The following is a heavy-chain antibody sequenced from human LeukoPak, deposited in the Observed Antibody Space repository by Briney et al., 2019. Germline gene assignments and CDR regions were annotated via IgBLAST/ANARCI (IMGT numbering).Heavy chain of an antibody. D-gene: IGHD2-2*01. CDR2: MSPNSGNT. J-gene: IGHJ6*03. V-gene: IGHV1-8*01. Sequence: ATVTLSCTASGDTFTSYDINWVRQAPGQGLEWMGWMSPNSGNTGYAQKFQGRVTITRNTSISTAYMELSSLRSEDTAVYYCARWAVVVPAAINYYYYMDVWGKGTTVTVSS. CDR3: ARWAVVVPAAINYYYYMDV. CDR1: GDTFTSYD.